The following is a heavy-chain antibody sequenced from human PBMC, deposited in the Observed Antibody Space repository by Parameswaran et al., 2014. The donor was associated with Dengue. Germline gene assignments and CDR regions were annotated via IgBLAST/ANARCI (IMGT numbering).Heavy chain of an antibody. V-gene: IGHV3-23*01. CDR2: ISGSGGST. Sequence: RWIRQPPGKGLEWVSAISGSGGSTYYADSVKGRFTISRDNSKNTLYLQMNSLRAEDTAVYYCAKDTSPIVGATPDAFDIWGQGTTVTVSS. CDR3: AKDTSPIVGATPDAFDI. J-gene: IGHJ3*02. D-gene: IGHD1-26*01.